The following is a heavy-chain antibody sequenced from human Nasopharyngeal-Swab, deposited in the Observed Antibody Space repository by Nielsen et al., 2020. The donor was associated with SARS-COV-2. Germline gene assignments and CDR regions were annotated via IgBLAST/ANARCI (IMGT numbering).Heavy chain of an antibody. CDR3: VRPYYYYMDV. V-gene: IGHV4-61*01. CDR1: GGSVSSASYY. J-gene: IGHJ6*03. Sequence: SETLSLTCTVSGGSVSSASYYWSWIRQPPGKGLEWIGYIYYSGTTNYNPSLKSRVTISVDTSKNQFSLKLSSVTAADTAVYYCVRPYYYYMDVWGEGTTVTVSS. CDR2: IYYSGTT.